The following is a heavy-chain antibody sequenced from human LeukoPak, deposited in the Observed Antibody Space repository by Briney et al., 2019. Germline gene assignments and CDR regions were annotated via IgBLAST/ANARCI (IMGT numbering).Heavy chain of an antibody. V-gene: IGHV4-39*07. Sequence: SETLSLTCTVSGGSISSSSYYWGWIRQPPGKGLEWIGSIYYSGSTYYNPSLKSRVTISVDTSKNQFSLKLSSVTAADTAVYYCARGGIVLMVYAMEENALDYWGQGTLVTVSP. CDR3: ARGGIVLMVYAMEENALDY. J-gene: IGHJ4*02. D-gene: IGHD2-8*01. CDR1: GGSISSSSYY. CDR2: IYYSGST.